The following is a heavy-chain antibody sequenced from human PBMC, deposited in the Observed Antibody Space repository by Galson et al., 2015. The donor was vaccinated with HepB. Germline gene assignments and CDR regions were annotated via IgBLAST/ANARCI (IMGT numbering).Heavy chain of an antibody. Sequence: SVKVSCKASGGTFSSYAISWVRQAPGQGLEWMGIINPSGGSTTYAQRFQGRVTMTSDTSTSTVYMELSSLTSEDTAIYYCSRTYYYGSGSYMGYYGMDVWGQGTTVAVSS. J-gene: IGHJ6*02. CDR3: SRTYYYGSGSYMGYYGMDV. CDR1: GGTFSSYA. CDR2: INPSGGST. D-gene: IGHD3-10*01. V-gene: IGHV1-46*03.